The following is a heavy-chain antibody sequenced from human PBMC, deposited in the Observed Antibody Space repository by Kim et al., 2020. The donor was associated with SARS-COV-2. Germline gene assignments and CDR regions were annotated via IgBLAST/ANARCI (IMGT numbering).Heavy chain of an antibody. CDR3: ARCRQRSTIFGVDLLYYYYGMDV. J-gene: IGHJ6*02. D-gene: IGHD3-3*01. CDR2: INAGNGNT. CDR1: GYTFTSYA. V-gene: IGHV1-3*01. Sequence: ASVKVSCKASGYTFTSYAMHWVRQAPGQRLEWMGWINAGNGNTKYSQKFQGRVTITRDTSASTAYMELSSLRSEDTAVYYCARCRQRSTIFGVDLLYYYYGMDVWGQGTTVTVSS.